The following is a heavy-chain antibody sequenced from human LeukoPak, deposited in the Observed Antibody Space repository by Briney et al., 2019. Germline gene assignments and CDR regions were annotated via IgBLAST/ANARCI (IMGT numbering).Heavy chain of an antibody. Sequence: SETLSLTCTVSGGSISSYCWSWIRQPPGQGREGRGNIYYSGSTNYHPSLTSRVTMSVDTSKNQFSLKLSSVTAADTAVYYCAREVVVTAAFDIWGQGTMVTVSS. D-gene: IGHD2-21*02. J-gene: IGHJ3*02. CDR2: IYYSGST. V-gene: IGHV4-59*01. CDR1: GGSISSYC. CDR3: AREVVVTAAFDI.